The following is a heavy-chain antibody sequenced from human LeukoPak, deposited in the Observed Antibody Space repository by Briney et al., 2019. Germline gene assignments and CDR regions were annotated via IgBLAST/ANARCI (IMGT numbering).Heavy chain of an antibody. CDR3: ARRLAALLWAWFDP. D-gene: IGHD6-6*01. V-gene: IGHV4-4*07. CDR2: IYTSGST. CDR1: GGSISSYY. J-gene: IGHJ5*02. Sequence: PSETLSLTCTVSGGSISSYYWSWIRQPAGKGLEWIGRIYTSGSTNYNPSLKSRVTMSVDTSKNQFSLKLSSVTAADTAVYYCARRLAALLWAWFDPWGQGTLVTVSS.